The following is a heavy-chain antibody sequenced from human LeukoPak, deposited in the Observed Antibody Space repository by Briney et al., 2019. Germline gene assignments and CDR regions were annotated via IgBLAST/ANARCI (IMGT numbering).Heavy chain of an antibody. Sequence: XWXXXXXPXXKGLEWIGRIYTSGSTNYNPSLKSRVTMSVDTSKNQFSLKLSSVTAADTAVYYCARDIAARPYYFDYWGQGTLVTVSS. CDR3: ARDIAARPYYFDY. V-gene: IGHV4-4*07. CDR1: X. CDR2: IYTSGST. D-gene: IGHD6-6*01. J-gene: IGHJ4*02.